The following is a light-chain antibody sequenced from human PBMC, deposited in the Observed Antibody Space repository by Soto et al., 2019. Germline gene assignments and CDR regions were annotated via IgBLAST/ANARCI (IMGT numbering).Light chain of an antibody. CDR1: QGISSY. Sequence: AIRMTQSPSSLSASTGDRVTITCRASQGISSYLAWYQQKPGKAPKLLIYAASTLQSGVPSRFSGSGSGTDFTLTISCLQSEDFATYYCQQYDSYPRPFGQGTKVDIK. V-gene: IGKV1-8*01. CDR2: AAS. J-gene: IGKJ1*01. CDR3: QQYDSYPRP.